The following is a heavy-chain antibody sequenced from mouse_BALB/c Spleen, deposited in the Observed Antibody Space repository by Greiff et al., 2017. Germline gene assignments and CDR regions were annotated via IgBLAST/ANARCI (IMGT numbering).Heavy chain of an antibody. CDR2: ISSGGSYT. D-gene: IGHD2-4*01. V-gene: IGHV5-9-3*01. CDR1: GFTFSSYA. CDR3: ARGSTMIRDYFDY. Sequence: DVHLVESGGGLVKPGGSLKLSCAASGFTFSSYAMSWVRQTPEKRLEWVATISSGGSYTYYPDSVKGRFTISRDNAKNTLYLQMSSLRSEDTAMYYCARGSTMIRDYFDYWGQGTTLTVSS. J-gene: IGHJ2*01.